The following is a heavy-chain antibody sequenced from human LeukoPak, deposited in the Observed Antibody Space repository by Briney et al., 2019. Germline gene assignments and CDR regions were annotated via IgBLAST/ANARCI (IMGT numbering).Heavy chain of an antibody. Sequence: SVKVSCKASGFTFARSAVQWVRQARGQHPEWIGWIVIANGNTNYAQKFQERLTITRDMSTSTAYMELSSLRSEDTAVYYCAAADDFLTGYYDFDYWGQGTVVTVSS. CDR3: AAADDFLTGYYDFDY. D-gene: IGHD3-9*01. V-gene: IGHV1-58*01. CDR2: IVIANGNT. CDR1: GFTFARSA. J-gene: IGHJ4*02.